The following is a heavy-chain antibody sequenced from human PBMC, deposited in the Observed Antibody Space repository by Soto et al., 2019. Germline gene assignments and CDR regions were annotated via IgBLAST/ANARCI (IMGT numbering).Heavy chain of an antibody. CDR2: IYHSGST. Sequence: PPGKGLEWIGEIYHSGSTNYNPSLKSRVTISVDKSKNQFSLKLSSVTAADTAVYYCARVSGSYYYGMDVWRQGTTVTVSS. J-gene: IGHJ6*02. V-gene: IGHV4-4*02. CDR3: ARVSGSYYYGMDV. D-gene: IGHD1-26*01.